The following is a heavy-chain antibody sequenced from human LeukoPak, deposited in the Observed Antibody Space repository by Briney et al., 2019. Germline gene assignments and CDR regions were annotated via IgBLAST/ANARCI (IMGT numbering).Heavy chain of an antibody. J-gene: IGHJ4*02. CDR3: ARDLYNSASK. D-gene: IGHD6-25*01. V-gene: IGHV3-7*03. CDR1: GFTFSSSW. Sequence: GRSLRLSCAASGFTFSSSWMTWVRQAPGKGLEWVANIKQDGGEKYYVDSVKGRFTISRDNAKNSLYLQMNSLRAEDTAVYYCARDLYNSASKWGQGTLVTVSS. CDR2: IKQDGGEK.